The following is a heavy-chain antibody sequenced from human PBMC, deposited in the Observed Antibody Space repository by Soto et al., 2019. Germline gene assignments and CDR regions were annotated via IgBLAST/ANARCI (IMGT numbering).Heavy chain of an antibody. J-gene: IGHJ6*02. CDR2: IIPILGIA. CDR1: GGTFSSYT. Sequence: QVQLVQSGAEVKKPGSSVKVSCKASGGTFSSYTISWVRQAPGQGLEWMGRIIPILGIANYAQKFQGRVTITADKSTSTAYMDLSSLRSEDTAVYYCASTAAMGIYYYYAMDVWGQGTTVTVSS. D-gene: IGHD5-18*01. CDR3: ASTAAMGIYYYYAMDV. V-gene: IGHV1-69*02.